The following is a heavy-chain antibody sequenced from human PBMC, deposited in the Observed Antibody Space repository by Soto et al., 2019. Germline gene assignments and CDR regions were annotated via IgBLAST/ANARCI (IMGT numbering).Heavy chain of an antibody. V-gene: IGHV1-18*01. CDR1: GYTFTSYD. J-gene: IGHJ5*02. Sequence: QVQLVQSGAEVKKPGASVKVSCKASGYTFTSYDISWVRQAPGQGLEWMGWISTYNDNTNYAQKLQGRVTMTTDTSTSTAYMELRSLRSDDTAVYYCARGFRVAATRWWFDPWGQGTLVTVSS. CDR3: ARGFRVAATRWWFDP. D-gene: IGHD2-15*01. CDR2: ISTYNDNT.